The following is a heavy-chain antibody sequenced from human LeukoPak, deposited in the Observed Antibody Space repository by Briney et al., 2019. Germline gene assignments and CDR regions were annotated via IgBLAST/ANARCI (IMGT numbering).Heavy chain of an antibody. J-gene: IGHJ3*02. V-gene: IGHV1-2*02. CDR1: GYTFTGYY. CDR2: INPNSGGT. CDR3: AREANDSSGYYPKHDAFDI. Sequence: GASVKVSCKASGYTFTGYYMHWVRQAPGQGLEWVGWINPNSGGTNYAQKFQGRVTMTRDTSISTAYMELSRLRSDDTAVYYCAREANDSSGYYPKHDAFDIWGQGTMVTVSS. D-gene: IGHD3-22*01.